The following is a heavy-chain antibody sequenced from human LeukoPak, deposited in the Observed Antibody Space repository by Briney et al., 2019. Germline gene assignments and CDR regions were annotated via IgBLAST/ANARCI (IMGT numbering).Heavy chain of an antibody. D-gene: IGHD2-8*01. CDR1: GFSFNKYG. Sequence: GGSLRLSCAASGFSFNKYGMHWVRQAPGKGLEWVAFIRYDGSNKYYADSVKGRFTISRDNSKNTLYLQMKSLRAEDTAVYYCARDSPGCFHSRVCYHNYYYYYYMDVWGKGTTVTVSS. CDR2: IRYDGSNK. V-gene: IGHV3-30*02. J-gene: IGHJ6*03. CDR3: ARDSPGCFHSRVCYHNYYYYYYMDV.